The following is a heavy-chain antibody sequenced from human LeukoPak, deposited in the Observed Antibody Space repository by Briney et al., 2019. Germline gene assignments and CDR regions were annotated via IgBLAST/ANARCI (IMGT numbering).Heavy chain of an antibody. CDR2: ISSSGSTI. CDR3: ARDTVVVVAATAAKNYYYYMDV. J-gene: IGHJ6*03. V-gene: IGHV3-48*01. Sequence: PGGSLRLSCAASGFTFSTYTMSWVRQAPGTGLEWVSYISSSGSTIYYADSVKGRFTISRDNAKNSLYLQMNSLRAEDTAVYYCARDTVVVVAATAAKNYYYYMDVWGKGTTVTVSS. D-gene: IGHD2-15*01. CDR1: GFTFSTYT.